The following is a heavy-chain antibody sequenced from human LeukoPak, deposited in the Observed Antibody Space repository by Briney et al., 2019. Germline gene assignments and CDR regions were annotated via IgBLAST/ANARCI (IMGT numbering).Heavy chain of an antibody. V-gene: IGHV1-18*01. Sequence: ASVKVSCKASGYTFTSYGISWVRQAPGQGLEWMGWISAYNGNTKYPQKLQGRVTKTTDTSTSTAYMEPRRLRSNETAVYYCARDPNYDILTGYYLRRWFDPWGQGPLVSVFS. CDR2: ISAYNGNT. CDR3: ARDPNYDILTGYYLRRWFDP. D-gene: IGHD3-9*01. J-gene: IGHJ5*02. CDR1: GYTFTSYG.